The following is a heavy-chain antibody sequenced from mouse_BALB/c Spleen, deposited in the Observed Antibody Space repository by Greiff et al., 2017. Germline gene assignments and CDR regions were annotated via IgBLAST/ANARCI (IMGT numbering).Heavy chain of an antibody. CDR1: GFSLTSYG. CDR3: ARDSGSYYGNAWFAY. CDR2: IWAGGST. D-gene: IGHD2-1*01. J-gene: IGHJ3*01. V-gene: IGHV2-9*02. Sequence: QVQLKESGPGLVAPSQSLSITCTVSGFSLTSYGVHWVRQPPGKGLEWLGVIWAGGSTNYNSALMSRLSISKDNSKSQVFLKMNSLQTDDTAMYYCARDSGSYYGNAWFAYWGQGTLVTVSA.